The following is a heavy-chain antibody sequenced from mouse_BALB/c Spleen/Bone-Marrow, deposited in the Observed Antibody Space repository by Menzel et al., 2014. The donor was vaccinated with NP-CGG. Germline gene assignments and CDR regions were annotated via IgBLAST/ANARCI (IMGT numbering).Heavy chain of an antibody. CDR3: ARWGFDY. V-gene: IGHV1S81*02. J-gene: IGHJ2*01. CDR1: GYTSTSXW. CDR2: INPSNGRT. Sequence: QVQLQQSGAELVKPGASVKLSCKASGYTSTSXWXHWVKQRPGQDLEWIGEINPSNGRTNYNEKFKSKATLTVDKSSSTAYMQLSSLTSEDSAVYYCARWGFDYWGQGTTLTVSS.